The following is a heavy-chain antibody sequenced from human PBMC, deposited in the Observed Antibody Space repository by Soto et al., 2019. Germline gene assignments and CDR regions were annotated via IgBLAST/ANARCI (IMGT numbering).Heavy chain of an antibody. CDR2: IIPILDIA. D-gene: IGHD3-10*01. Sequence: QVQLVQSGAEVKKPGSSVKVSCKASGGTFSNCTITWVRQAPGQGLEWMGRIIPILDIANFAHKFQGRLTITADKSTTTAYMELSSLRSEDTAVYYCARSPLTMLRGVKGIDYWGQGTLVTVSS. CDR1: GGTFSNCT. CDR3: ARSPLTMLRGVKGIDY. V-gene: IGHV1-69*02. J-gene: IGHJ4*02.